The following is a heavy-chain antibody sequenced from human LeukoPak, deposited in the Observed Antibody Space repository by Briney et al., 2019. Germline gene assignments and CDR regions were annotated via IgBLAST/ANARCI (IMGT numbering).Heavy chain of an antibody. D-gene: IGHD6-13*01. J-gene: IGHJ4*02. CDR1: GFTVSSNY. CDR2: IYSGGST. V-gene: IGHV3-66*01. Sequence: QSGGSLRLSCAASGFTVSSNYMSWVRQAPGKGLEWVSVIYSGGSTYYADSVKGRFTISRDNSKNTLYLQMNSLRAEDTAVYYCARLEQQLVFHWGQGTLVTVSS. CDR3: ARLEQQLVFH.